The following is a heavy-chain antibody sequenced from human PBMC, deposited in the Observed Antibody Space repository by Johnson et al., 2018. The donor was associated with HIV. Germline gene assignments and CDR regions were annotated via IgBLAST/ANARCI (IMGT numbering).Heavy chain of an antibody. Sequence: VQLVESGGGVVRPGGSLRLSCAASGITFDDYGMSWVRQTPGKGLEWVSGINWSGGSTGYADAVKGRFTISRDNSKNTLYLQMNSLRAEDTAVYYCAKDGGSVDAFDIWGQGTMVTVSS. CDR3: AKDGGSVDAFDI. CDR2: INWSGGST. D-gene: IGHD6-25*01. J-gene: IGHJ3*02. V-gene: IGHV3-20*04. CDR1: GITFDDYG.